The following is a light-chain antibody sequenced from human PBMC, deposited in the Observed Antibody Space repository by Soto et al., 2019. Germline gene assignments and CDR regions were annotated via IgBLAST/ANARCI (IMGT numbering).Light chain of an antibody. V-gene: IGLV1-40*01. CDR3: QSYDISLSGHVV. J-gene: IGLJ2*01. CDR1: SSNIGAYYD. CDR2: GNS. Sequence: QAVVTQPPSVSGAPGQRVTISCTGSSSNIGAYYDVHWYQQLPGTAPKLLIYGNSNRPSGVPDRFSGSKSGTSASLAITGLQAEDEADYYCQSYDISLSGHVVFGGGTKLTVL.